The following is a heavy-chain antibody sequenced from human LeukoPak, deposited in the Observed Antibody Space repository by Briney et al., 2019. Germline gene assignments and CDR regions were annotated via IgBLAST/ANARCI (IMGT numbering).Heavy chain of an antibody. J-gene: IGHJ3*02. CDR3: AKDRYRPMDAFDI. CDR1: GFTFSSYA. V-gene: IGHV3-23*01. D-gene: IGHD1-1*01. Sequence: PGGSLRLSCAASGFTFSSYAMSWVRQAPEKGLEWVSAISGSGGSTYYADSVKGRFTISRDNSKNTLYLQMNSLRAEDTAVYYCAKDRYRPMDAFDIWGQGTMVTVSS. CDR2: ISGSGGST.